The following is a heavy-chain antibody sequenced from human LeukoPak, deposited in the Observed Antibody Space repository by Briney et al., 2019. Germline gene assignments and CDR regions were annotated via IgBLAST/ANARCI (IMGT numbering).Heavy chain of an antibody. J-gene: IGHJ6*02. Sequence: GASVKVSCKASGYTFTSDGISWVRQAPGQGLEWMGWISAYNGNTNYAQKLQGRVTMTTDTSTSTAYMELRSLRSDDTAVYYCAKSVAGYYYYYGMDVWGQGTTVTVSS. D-gene: IGHD6-19*01. CDR3: AKSVAGYYYYYGMDV. CDR1: GYTFTSDG. CDR2: ISAYNGNT. V-gene: IGHV1-18*01.